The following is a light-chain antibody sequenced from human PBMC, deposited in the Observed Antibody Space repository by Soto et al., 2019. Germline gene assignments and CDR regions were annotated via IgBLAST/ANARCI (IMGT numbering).Light chain of an antibody. CDR2: EVS. CDR1: SSDVGGYNF. J-gene: IGLJ1*01. V-gene: IGLV2-14*01. CDR3: SSFTRSRAYV. Sequence: QSVLTQPASVSGSPGQSITISCTGTSSDVGGYNFVSWYQQQSGKAPKLMIHEVSNRPSGVSNRFSGPKSGNTASLTISGLQAEDEADYYCSSFTRSRAYVFGSGTKVTVL.